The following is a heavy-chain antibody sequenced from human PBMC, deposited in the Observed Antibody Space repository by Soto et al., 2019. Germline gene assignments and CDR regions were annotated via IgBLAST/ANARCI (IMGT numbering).Heavy chain of an antibody. CDR3: ARQNFWSGSPMDV. CDR1: GYSFTSYW. CDR2: IYPGDSDT. V-gene: IGHV5-51*01. Sequence: GESLKISCKGSGYSFTSYWIGWVRQMPGKGLEWMGIIYPGDSDTRYSPSFQGQVTIAADKSISTAYLQWSSLKASDTAMYYCARQNFWSGSPMDVWGQGTTVTVSS. D-gene: IGHD3-3*01. J-gene: IGHJ6*02.